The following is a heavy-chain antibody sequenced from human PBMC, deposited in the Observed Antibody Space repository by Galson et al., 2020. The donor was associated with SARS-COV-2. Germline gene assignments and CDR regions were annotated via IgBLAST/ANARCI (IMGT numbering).Heavy chain of an antibody. Sequence: KIGESLKISCKGSGYSFTSYWIGWVRQMPGKGLEWMGIIYPGDSDTRYSPSFQGQVTISADKSISTAYLQWSSLKASDTAMYYCARQLQSSLGGHNWFDPWGQGTLVTVSS. CDR3: ARQLQSSLGGHNWFDP. CDR1: GYSFTSYW. V-gene: IGHV5-51*01. CDR2: IYPGDSDT. D-gene: IGHD4-4*01. J-gene: IGHJ5*02.